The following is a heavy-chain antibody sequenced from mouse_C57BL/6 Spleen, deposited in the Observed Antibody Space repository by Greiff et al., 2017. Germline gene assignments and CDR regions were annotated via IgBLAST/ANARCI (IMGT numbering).Heavy chain of an antibody. J-gene: IGHJ2*01. CDR2: IYPGNSDT. D-gene: IGHD1-1*01. Sequence: VHVKQSGTVLARPGASVKMSCKTSGYTFTSYWMHWVKQRPGQGLEWIGAIYPGNSDTSYNQKFKGKAKLTAVTSASTAYMELSSLTNEDSAVYYCTRRYYYGSSYDYFDYWGQGTTLTVSS. V-gene: IGHV1-5*01. CDR3: TRRYYYGSSYDYFDY. CDR1: GYTFTSYW.